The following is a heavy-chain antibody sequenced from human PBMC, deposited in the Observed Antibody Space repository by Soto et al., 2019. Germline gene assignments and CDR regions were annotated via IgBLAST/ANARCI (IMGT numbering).Heavy chain of an antibody. V-gene: IGHV4-4*02. D-gene: IGHD1-26*01. CDR3: ARVLRVSGSYYVGSYFAY. CDR2: IYHSGIT. Sequence: SETLSLTCAVSGGSISSGNWWSWVRQSPGKELEWIGEIYHSGITNYNPSLKSRVTISVDNSENQFSLKLSSVTAADTAVYYCARVLRVSGSYYVGSYFAYRGQGTLVTVSS. CDR1: GGSISSGNW. J-gene: IGHJ4*02.